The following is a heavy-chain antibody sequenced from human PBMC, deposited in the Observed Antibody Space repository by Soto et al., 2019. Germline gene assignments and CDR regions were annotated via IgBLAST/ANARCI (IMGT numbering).Heavy chain of an antibody. D-gene: IGHD3-10*01. Sequence: PGGSLRLSCVASGFGFHTYWMHWVRQVPGKGLAWVARINSDGDTSTYADSVKGRFSISRDNTKNTLFLQMNGLRDDDTAVYYCTRGWVDYYGSGNYYPRFDPWGQGALVTVSS. CDR3: TRGWVDYYGSGNYYPRFDP. CDR1: GFGFHTYW. V-gene: IGHV3-74*01. J-gene: IGHJ5*02. CDR2: INSDGDTS.